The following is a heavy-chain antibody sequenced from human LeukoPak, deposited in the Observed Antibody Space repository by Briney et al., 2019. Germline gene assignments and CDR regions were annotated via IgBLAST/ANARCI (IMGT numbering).Heavy chain of an antibody. CDR2: LRGSGDST. CDR1: GVTFSSYA. J-gene: IGHJ3*02. Sequence: GGSLRLSCVASGVTFSSYAMSWVREAPGKGLEWVSGLRGSGDSTYYADSVKGRFTISRDNSTNTLYLQMNSLRAADTAVYYCAKDRYGGYDYLDAFDIWGQGTMVTVSS. V-gene: IGHV3-23*01. D-gene: IGHD5-12*01. CDR3: AKDRYGGYDYLDAFDI.